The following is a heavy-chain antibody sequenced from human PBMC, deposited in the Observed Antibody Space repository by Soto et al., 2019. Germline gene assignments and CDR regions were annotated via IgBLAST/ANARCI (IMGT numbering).Heavy chain of an antibody. CDR1: VFTCSSFS. D-gene: IGHD5-18*01. CDR3: VKEWAMAPRLFEP. V-gene: IGHV3-64D*06. Sequence: HPRRSLRRSCSASVFTCSSFSMHLVRQTPGKGLEYVAAIGHDGVTKYYVDSVRGRFTISRDNSRDTLSLLMTMLRAEDTAVYYCVKEWAMAPRLFEPWGQGT. CDR2: IGHDGVTK. J-gene: IGHJ5*02.